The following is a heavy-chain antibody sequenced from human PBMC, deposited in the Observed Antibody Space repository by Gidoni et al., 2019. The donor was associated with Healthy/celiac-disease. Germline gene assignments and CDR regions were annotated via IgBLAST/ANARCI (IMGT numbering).Heavy chain of an antibody. Sequence: QLQLQESGPGLVQPSETLSLTCTVSGGSISSSSYYWGWIRQPPGKGLEWIGSIYYSGSTYYNPSLKSRVTISVDTSKNQFSLKLSSVTAADTAVYYCARDYRGGIAAAGASAFDIWGQGTMVTVSS. J-gene: IGHJ3*02. CDR1: GGSISSSSYY. CDR2: IYYSGST. CDR3: ARDYRGGIAAAGASAFDI. D-gene: IGHD6-13*01. V-gene: IGHV4-39*07.